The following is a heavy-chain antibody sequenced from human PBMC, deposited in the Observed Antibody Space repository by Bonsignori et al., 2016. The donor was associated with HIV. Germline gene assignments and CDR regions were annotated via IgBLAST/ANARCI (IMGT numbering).Heavy chain of an antibody. Sequence: QVQLVESGGGVVQPGGSLRLSCTASGFTFSNYGIHWVRQAPGKGLEWVAFVGYTGTFTAYSDSVRGRFTISRDNSMDTVSLQMTGLRRDDTALYFCAKGDARPALNNPFDFWGPRDNGLHL. J-gene: IGHJ3*01. V-gene: IGHV3-30*02. CDR3: AKGDARPALNNPFDF. CDR2: VGYTGTFT. CDR1: GFTFSNYG.